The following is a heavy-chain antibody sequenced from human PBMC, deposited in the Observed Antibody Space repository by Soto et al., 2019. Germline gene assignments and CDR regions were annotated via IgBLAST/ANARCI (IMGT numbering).Heavy chain of an antibody. CDR1: GFTFSSYW. CDR2: IKQDGSEK. J-gene: IGHJ3*02. CDR3: ARDGGELDIEVVVAADAFDI. V-gene: IGHV3-7*01. Sequence: EVQLVESGGGLVQPGGSLRLSCAASGFTFSSYWMSWVRQAPGKGLEWVANIKQDGSEKYYVDSVKGRFTISRDNAKNSLYLQMNSLRAEDTAVYYCARDGGELDIEVVVAADAFDIWGQGTMVTVSS. D-gene: IGHD2-15*01.